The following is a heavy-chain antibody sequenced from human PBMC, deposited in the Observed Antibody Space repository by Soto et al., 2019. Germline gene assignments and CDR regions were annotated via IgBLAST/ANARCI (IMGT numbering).Heavy chain of an antibody. CDR3: AASKYCSGGSCYEIDY. CDR1: GFTFSNHA. V-gene: IGHV3-23*01. D-gene: IGHD2-15*01. CDR2: IDAGGDAT. J-gene: IGHJ4*02. Sequence: PGGSLRLSCAASGFTFSNHAMTWVRQAPGKGLQWVSTIDAGGDATWYADSVKGRFTISRDNSKNTLYLQMNSLRAEDTAVYYCAASKYCSGGSCYEIDYWGQGTLVTVSS.